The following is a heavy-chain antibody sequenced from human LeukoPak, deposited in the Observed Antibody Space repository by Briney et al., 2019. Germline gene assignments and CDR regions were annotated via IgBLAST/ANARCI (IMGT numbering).Heavy chain of an antibody. CDR2: ISYDGSNK. Sequence: GGSLRLSCAASGFTFSSYGMHWVRQAPGKGLEWVAVISYDGSNKYYADSVKGRFTISRDNSKNTLYLQMNSLRAEDTAVYYCARSQPIVVASGFDYWGQGTLVTVSS. CDR1: GFTFSSYG. J-gene: IGHJ4*02. V-gene: IGHV3-30*19. CDR3: ARSQPIVVASGFDY. D-gene: IGHD2-2*01.